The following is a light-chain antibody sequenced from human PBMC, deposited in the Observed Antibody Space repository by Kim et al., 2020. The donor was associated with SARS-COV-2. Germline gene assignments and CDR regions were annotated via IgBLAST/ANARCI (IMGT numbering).Light chain of an antibody. CDR1: SSNIGSND. CDR2: SNN. CDR3: ATWDDSLSGWV. J-gene: IGLJ3*02. V-gene: IGLV1-44*01. Sequence: QSVLTQPPSASGTPGQRVTISCSGSSSNIGSNDVNWYQQIPGTAPKLLIYSNNQRPSVVPDRFSGSKSGTSASLAISGLQSEDEADFYCATWDDSLSGWVFGGGTQLTVL.